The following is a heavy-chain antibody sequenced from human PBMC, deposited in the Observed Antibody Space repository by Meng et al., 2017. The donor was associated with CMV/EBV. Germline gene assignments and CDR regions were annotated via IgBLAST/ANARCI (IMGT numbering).Heavy chain of an antibody. CDR3: VRRRSGQGYCSGGSCYKVSYFDY. CDR1: Y. CDR2: LYCGGRT. V-gene: IGHV4-39*01. J-gene: IGHJ4*02. D-gene: IGHD2-15*01. Sequence: YSGGIRRATGKRLEWVGGLYCGGRTDYSTALTNRVTMAGDRSKNQFYLKLSSVTAAVTTVYYCVRRRSGQGYCSGGSCYKVSYFDYWGQGTLVTVSS.